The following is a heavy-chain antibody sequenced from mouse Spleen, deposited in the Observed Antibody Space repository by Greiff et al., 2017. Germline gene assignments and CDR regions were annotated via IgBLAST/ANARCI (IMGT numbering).Heavy chain of an antibody. J-gene: IGHJ4*01. V-gene: IGHV1-4*01. CDR1: GYTFTSYT. Sequence: QVQLQQSGAELARPGASVKMSCKASGYTFTSYTMHWVKQRPGQGLEWIGYINPSSGYTKYNQKFKDKATLTADKSSSTAYMQLSSLTSEDSAVYYCAREGVLRHYYAMDYWGQGTSVTVSS. CDR2: INPSSGYT. CDR3: AREGVLRHYYAMDY. D-gene: IGHD1-1*01.